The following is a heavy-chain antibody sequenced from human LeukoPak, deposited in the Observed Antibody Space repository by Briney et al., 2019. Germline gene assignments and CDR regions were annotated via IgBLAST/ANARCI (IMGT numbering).Heavy chain of an antibody. Sequence: GGSLRLSCAASGFTFSSYEMNWVRQAPGKGLEWVSYISSSGSTIYYADSVKGRFTISRDNAKNSLYLQMNSLRAEDTAVYYCARVIVVRPSPLGYWGQGTLVTVSS. CDR3: ARVIVVRPSPLGY. CDR1: GFTFSSYE. V-gene: IGHV3-48*03. D-gene: IGHD2-21*01. CDR2: ISSSGSTI. J-gene: IGHJ4*02.